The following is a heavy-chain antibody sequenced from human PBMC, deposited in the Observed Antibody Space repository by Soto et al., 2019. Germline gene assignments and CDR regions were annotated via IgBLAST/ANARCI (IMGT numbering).Heavy chain of an antibody. CDR1: GFAFSNFA. CDR2: IGSGSRGT. J-gene: IGHJ5*02. Sequence: EAQLLESGGGLVQPGGSLRLSCAASGFAFSNFAMSWVRQAPGKGLEWVSAIGSGSRGTHYAESVEDRFTISRDDSKNTLYLQLNILTAADTAVYYCAAPRAAVPHTRYFDPWGQGTPVTVSP. D-gene: IGHD6-13*01. CDR3: AAPRAAVPHTRYFDP. V-gene: IGHV3-23*01.